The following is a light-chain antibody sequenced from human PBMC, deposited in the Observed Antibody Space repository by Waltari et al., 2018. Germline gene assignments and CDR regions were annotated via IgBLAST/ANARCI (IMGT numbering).Light chain of an antibody. J-gene: IGKJ1*01. V-gene: IGKV1-39*01. CDR1: QSISRH. CDR3: QQSYSTPPRT. CDR2: ASS. Sequence: IQMTQYPASLSASVGDRVTITCRASQSISRHLNWYQQRPGNAPKLLIYASSNLQSGVPSRFSGSGSGTEFTLTISSLQPEDFATYYCQQSYSTPPRTFGQGTKVEMK.